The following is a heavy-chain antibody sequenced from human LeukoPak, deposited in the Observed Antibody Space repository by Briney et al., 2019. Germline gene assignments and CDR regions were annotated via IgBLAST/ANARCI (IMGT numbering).Heavy chain of an antibody. CDR1: GYTFSKK. D-gene: IGHD1-1*01. J-gene: IGHJ4*02. V-gene: IGHV1-2*02. Sequence: ASVKVSCKASGYTFSKKMHWVRQAPGQGLEWMGWINPNSGDTFYAQDFQGRVTMTSDTSISTAYMDLSRLRSDDTAVYYCARDDDFVDYWGQGSLVTVSS. CDR3: ARDDDFVDY. CDR2: INPNSGDT.